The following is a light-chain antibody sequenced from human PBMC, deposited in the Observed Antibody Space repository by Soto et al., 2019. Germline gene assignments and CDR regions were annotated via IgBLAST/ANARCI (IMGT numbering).Light chain of an antibody. CDR1: QSVSSY. J-gene: IGKJ2*01. V-gene: IGKV3-11*01. Sequence: EIVLTQSPATLSLSPGERATLSCRASQSVSSYLAWYQQKPGQAPRILIYDASNRATGIPARFSGSGSGTDFTLTISSLEPEDFAVYYCQQRRNWPLYTFGQGTKLEIK. CDR2: DAS. CDR3: QQRRNWPLYT.